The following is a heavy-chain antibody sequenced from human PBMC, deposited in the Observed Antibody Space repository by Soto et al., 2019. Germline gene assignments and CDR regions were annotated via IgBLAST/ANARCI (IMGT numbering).Heavy chain of an antibody. Sequence: RGDSVRISFGGSGYSFTSYWIGWVRQMPGKGLEWMGIIYPGDSDTRYSPSFQGQVTISADKSISTAYLQWSSLKASDTAMYYCARQPASKSSPFDPWGQGTLVTVSS. CDR2: IYPGDSDT. V-gene: IGHV5-51*01. CDR3: ARQPASKSSPFDP. CDR1: GYSFTSYW. D-gene: IGHD2-15*01. J-gene: IGHJ5*02.